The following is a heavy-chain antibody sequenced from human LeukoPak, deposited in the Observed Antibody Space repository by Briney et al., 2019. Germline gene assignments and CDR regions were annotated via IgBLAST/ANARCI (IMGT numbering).Heavy chain of an antibody. V-gene: IGHV3-7*01. J-gene: IGHJ4*01. Sequence: GRSLRLSCVASGFTFKTFWMSWLRQAPGKGLEWVANIAEDGSHTYYVDSVKDRFTISRDNAKNSLFLQMTSLGVEDTAVYFCARYRGSYNLTTPRLDYWGHGTLVTVSS. CDR1: GFTFKTFW. CDR2: IAEDGSHT. D-gene: IGHD2-15*01. CDR3: ARYRGSYNLTTPRLDY.